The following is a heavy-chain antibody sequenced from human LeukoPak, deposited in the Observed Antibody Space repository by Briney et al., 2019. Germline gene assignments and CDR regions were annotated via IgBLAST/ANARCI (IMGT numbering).Heavy chain of an antibody. CDR1: GYTFTSYG. D-gene: IGHD2-15*01. J-gene: IGHJ6*03. Sequence: GASVKVSCKASGYTFTSYGISWVRQAPGQGLEWMGWISAYNGNTNYAQKLQGRVTMTTDTSTSTAYMELRSLRSDDTAVYYCARVGYCSGGSCRHHYYYYMDVWGKGTTVTVSS. CDR3: ARVGYCSGGSCRHHYYYYMDV. CDR2: ISAYNGNT. V-gene: IGHV1-18*01.